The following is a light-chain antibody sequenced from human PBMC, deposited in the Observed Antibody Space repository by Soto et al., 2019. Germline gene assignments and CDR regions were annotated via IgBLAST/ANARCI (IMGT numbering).Light chain of an antibody. CDR2: DAS. J-gene: IGKJ2*01. V-gene: IGKV1-5*01. CDR1: QGINNW. Sequence: DIEMTQSPAKLSASVGNRVTISCRASQGINNWLAWYQQKPGQAPKLLIYDASNWESGIPSRFSGSGSGTEFTLTISSLQPEDFAAYYCQQYKSCSQTFGQGTKLEIK. CDR3: QQYKSCSQT.